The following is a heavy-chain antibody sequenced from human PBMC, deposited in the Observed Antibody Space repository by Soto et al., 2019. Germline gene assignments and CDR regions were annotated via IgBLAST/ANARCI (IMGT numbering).Heavy chain of an antibody. Sequence: GGSLRLSCAASGFTFSSYGMHWVRQAPGKGLEWVAVISYDGSNKYYADSVKGRFTISRDNSKNTLYLQMNSLRAEDTAVYYCAKGPDIVRGRGDYYYYMDVWGNGTTVTVSS. CDR1: GFTFSSYG. V-gene: IGHV3-30*18. J-gene: IGHJ6*03. D-gene: IGHD2-15*01. CDR3: AKGPDIVRGRGDYYYYMDV. CDR2: ISYDGSNK.